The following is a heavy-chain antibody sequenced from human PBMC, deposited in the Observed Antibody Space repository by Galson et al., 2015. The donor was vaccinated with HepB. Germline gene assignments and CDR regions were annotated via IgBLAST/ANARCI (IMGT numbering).Heavy chain of an antibody. J-gene: IGHJ4*02. CDR3: ARATAISGNYPYGN. CDR1: GYTFTGYG. CDR2: ISGYNANT. Sequence: SVKVSCKASGYTFTGYGISWVRQAPGQGLEWMGWISGYNANTSYTQKLQGRVTMTTDTSTSTAYMELRSLRSDDTAVYYCARATAISGNYPYGNWGQGTLVTVSS. V-gene: IGHV1-18*04. D-gene: IGHD3-10*01.